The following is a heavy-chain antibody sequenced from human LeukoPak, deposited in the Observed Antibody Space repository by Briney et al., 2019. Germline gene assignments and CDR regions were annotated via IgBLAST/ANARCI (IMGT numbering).Heavy chain of an antibody. CDR2: IKQDASEK. J-gene: IGHJ6*02. D-gene: IGHD2-21*02. V-gene: IGHV3-7*02. CDR1: GFTFSTYW. Sequence: GRSLRLSCTASGFTFSTYWMSWVRQAPGKGLEWVANIKQDASEKYYVDSVKGRFTISRDNTKNSLYLQMNSLRAEDTAVYHCMMSLTAHYYYGRDVWGQGTTVTVSS. CDR3: MMSLTAHYYYGRDV.